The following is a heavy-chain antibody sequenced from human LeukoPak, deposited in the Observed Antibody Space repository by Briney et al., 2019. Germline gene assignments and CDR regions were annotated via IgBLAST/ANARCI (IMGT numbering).Heavy chain of an antibody. J-gene: IGHJ5*02. CDR2: INHSGST. CDR3: ARLQYCSGTSCYWFDP. V-gene: IGHV4-34*01. CDR1: GGSFSGYY. Sequence: SETLSLTCAVYGGSFSGYYWSWIRQPPGKGLEWIGEINHSGSTNYNPSLKSRVTISVDTSKNQFSLKLSSVTAAGTAVYYCARLQYCSGTSCYWFDPWGQGTLVTVSS. D-gene: IGHD2-2*01.